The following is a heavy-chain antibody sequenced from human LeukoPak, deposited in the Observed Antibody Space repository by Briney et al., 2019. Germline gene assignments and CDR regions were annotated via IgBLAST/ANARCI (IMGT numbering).Heavy chain of an antibody. J-gene: IGHJ5*02. Sequence: SETLSLTCTVSGGSISSYYWSWIRQPPGKGLEWIGYIYYSGSTNYNPSHKSRVTISVDTSKNQFSLKLSSVTAADTAVYYCARLIYYYDSSGYYEGNWFDPWGQGTLVTVSS. CDR1: GGSISSYY. D-gene: IGHD3-22*01. V-gene: IGHV4-59*01. CDR3: ARLIYYYDSSGYYEGNWFDP. CDR2: IYYSGST.